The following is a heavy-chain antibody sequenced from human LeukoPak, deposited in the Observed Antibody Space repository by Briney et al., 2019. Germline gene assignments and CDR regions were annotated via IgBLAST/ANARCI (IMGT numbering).Heavy chain of an antibody. D-gene: IGHD3-3*01. V-gene: IGHV1-46*01. J-gene: IGHJ4*02. Sequence: ASVKVSCKASGYTFTSYYMHWVRQAPGQGLEWMGIINPGGGSTSYAQKFQGRVTMTRDTSTSTVYMELSSLRSEDTAVYYCARGGYDFWSGSTWTTHYFDYWGQGTLVTVSS. CDR1: GYTFTSYY. CDR3: ARGGYDFWSGSTWTTHYFDY. CDR2: INPGGGST.